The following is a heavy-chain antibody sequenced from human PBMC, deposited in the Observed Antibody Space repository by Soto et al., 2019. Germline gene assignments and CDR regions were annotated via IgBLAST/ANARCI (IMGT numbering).Heavy chain of an antibody. CDR2: IWSDGSKE. D-gene: IGHD6-6*01. J-gene: IGHJ4*02. V-gene: IGHV3-33*01. CDR3: ARVEAARQFDY. CDR1: GFTFSSFG. Sequence: QVQLVESGGGVVQPGGSLRLSCTASGFTFSSFGMHWVREAPGKGLEWVALIWSDGSKEYYADSVEGRFTISRDNSQNTLYLQMSSLRVEDTAVYYCARVEAARQFDYWGQGTLVTVSS.